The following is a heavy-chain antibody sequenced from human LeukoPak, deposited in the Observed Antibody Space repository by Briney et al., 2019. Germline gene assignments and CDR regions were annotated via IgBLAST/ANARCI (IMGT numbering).Heavy chain of an antibody. J-gene: IGHJ6*02. CDR1: GFTFSDYY. V-gene: IGHV3-11*01. CDR3: ARQPTAVTTDYYYYGMDV. Sequence: GGSLRLSCAASGFTFSDYYMSWIRQAPGKGLEWVSYISSSGSTIYYADSVKGRFTISRDNAKKSLYLQMNSLRAEDTAVYYRARQPTAVTTDYYYYGMDVWGQGTTVTVSS. D-gene: IGHD4-17*01. CDR2: ISSSGSTI.